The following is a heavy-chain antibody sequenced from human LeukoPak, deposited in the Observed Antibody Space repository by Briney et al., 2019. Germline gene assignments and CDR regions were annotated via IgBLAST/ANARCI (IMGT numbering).Heavy chain of an antibody. D-gene: IGHD2-2*01. V-gene: IGHV3-23*01. CDR2: LSGTGTST. CDR3: AKDRTRYGSSTSCYGPGDY. Sequence: GGSLRLSCASSGFTFSNYVMNWVRQAPGKGLEWVSVLSGTGTSTYYADSVKGRFTISRDNSKNTLYLQMNSLRAEDTAVYFCAKDRTRYGSSTSCYGPGDYWGQGTLVTVSS. J-gene: IGHJ4*02. CDR1: GFTFSNYV.